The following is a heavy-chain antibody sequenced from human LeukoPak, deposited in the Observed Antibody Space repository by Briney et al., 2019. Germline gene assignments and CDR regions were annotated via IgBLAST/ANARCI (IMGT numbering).Heavy chain of an antibody. Sequence: SETLSLTCTVSGGSISSYYWSWIQQPPGKGLEWIGYIYYSGSTNYNPSLKSRVTISVDTSKNQFSLKLSSVTAADTAVYYCARDSSGWDYYYYGMDVWGQGTTVTVSS. V-gene: IGHV4-59*01. CDR2: IYYSGST. CDR1: GGSISSYY. J-gene: IGHJ6*02. D-gene: IGHD6-19*01. CDR3: ARDSSGWDYYYYGMDV.